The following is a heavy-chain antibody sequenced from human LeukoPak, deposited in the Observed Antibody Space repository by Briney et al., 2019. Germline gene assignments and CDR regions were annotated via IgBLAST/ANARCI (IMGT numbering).Heavy chain of an antibody. V-gene: IGHV4-31*03. CDR1: GGSISSGGYY. J-gene: IGHJ3*01. D-gene: IGHD6-19*01. CDR3: ARASVAGMQNAFDL. CDR2: ISYSGSS. Sequence: SQTLSLTCTVSGGSISSGGYYWSWIRQHPGTGLEWIGYISYSGSSYYNPSLKSRLSIPLDTSKNQFSLSLSSVTAADTAVFYCARASVAGMQNAFDLWGQGTMVTVSS.